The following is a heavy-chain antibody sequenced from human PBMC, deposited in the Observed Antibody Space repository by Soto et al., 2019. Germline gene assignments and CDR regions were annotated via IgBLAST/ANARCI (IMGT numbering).Heavy chain of an antibody. J-gene: IGHJ3*02. CDR2: IYTSGIT. V-gene: IGHV4-4*07. Sequence: SETLALTCTVSGGSISSYYWSWIRQPAGKGLAWIVRIYTSGITNYNPSLKSRVTMSVDTSKNQFSLKLSSVTAADTAVYSCASLAGERGDAFDIWGLGTMVTVSS. CDR1: GGSISSYY. D-gene: IGHD1-1*01. CDR3: ASLAGERGDAFDI.